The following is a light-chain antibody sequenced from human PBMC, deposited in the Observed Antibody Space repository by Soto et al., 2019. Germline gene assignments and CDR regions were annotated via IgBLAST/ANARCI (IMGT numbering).Light chain of an antibody. CDR2: GAS. CDR3: QQYASSPYT. CDR1: QSISSSY. J-gene: IGKJ2*01. V-gene: IGKV3-20*01. Sequence: EIVLTQSPGTLSLSSGERATLSCRASQSISSSYLAWYQQKPGQAPRLLIYGASRRATGIPDRFSGRESGTDFTLTITTLEPEDSAVYFCQQYASSPYTFGQGTKVEIK.